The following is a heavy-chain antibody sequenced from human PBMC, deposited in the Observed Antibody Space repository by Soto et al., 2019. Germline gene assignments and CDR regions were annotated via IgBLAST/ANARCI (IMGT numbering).Heavy chain of an antibody. J-gene: IGHJ4*02. CDR3: ARAGGGYCSGGSCSPGDY. D-gene: IGHD2-15*01. CDR1: GGTFSSYA. Sequence: SVNVSCTASGGTFSSYAISWVRQATGQGLEWMGGIIPIFGTANYAQKFQGRVTITADESTSTAYMELSSLRSEDTAVYYCARAGGGYCSGGSCSPGDYWGQGTLVTVSS. V-gene: IGHV1-69*13. CDR2: IIPIFGTA.